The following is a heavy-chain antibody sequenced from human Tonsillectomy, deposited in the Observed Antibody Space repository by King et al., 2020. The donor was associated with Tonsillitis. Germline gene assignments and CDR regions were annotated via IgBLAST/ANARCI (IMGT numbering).Heavy chain of an antibody. V-gene: IGHV4-59*01. D-gene: IGHD5-24*01. J-gene: IGHJ4*02. CDR2: ILYSGST. Sequence: MQLQESGPGLVKPSETLSLTCTVSGGSITGYYWTWIRQPPGKGLEWIGNILYSGSTTYNPSLKSRLTISVDRSKNQFSLNLSSVTAADTAVYYCVRDRRDGITEFEYWGQGTPVHLSS. CDR1: GGSITGYY. CDR3: VRDRRDGITEFEY.